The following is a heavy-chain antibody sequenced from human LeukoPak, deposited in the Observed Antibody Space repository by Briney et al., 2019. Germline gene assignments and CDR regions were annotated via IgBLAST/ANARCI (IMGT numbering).Heavy chain of an antibody. CDR3: ARDVNTAMVGFANSFDI. CDR1: GYTFTGYW. D-gene: IGHD5-18*01. V-gene: IGHV1-46*01. CDR2: ISPSGGST. J-gene: IGHJ3*02. Sequence: ASVKVSCKAFGYTFTGYWMHWVRQAPGQGPEWMGVISPSGGSTIYAQKFKGRVTLTRDMSTSTDYLELSSLRSEDTAVYYCARDVNTAMVGFANSFDIWSPGTMVTVSS.